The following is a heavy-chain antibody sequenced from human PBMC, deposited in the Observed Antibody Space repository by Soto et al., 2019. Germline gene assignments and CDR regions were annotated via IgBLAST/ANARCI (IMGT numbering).Heavy chain of an antibody. CDR2: IWYDGSNK. V-gene: IGHV3-33*01. CDR3: ARDVAIVATTDAFDI. D-gene: IGHD5-12*01. CDR1: GFTFSSYG. J-gene: IGHJ3*02. Sequence: GGSLRLSCAASGFTFSSYGMHWVRQAPGKGLEWVAVIWYDGSNKYYADSVKGRFTISRDNSKNTLYLQMNSLRAEDTAVYYCARDVAIVATTDAFDIWGQGTMVTVSS.